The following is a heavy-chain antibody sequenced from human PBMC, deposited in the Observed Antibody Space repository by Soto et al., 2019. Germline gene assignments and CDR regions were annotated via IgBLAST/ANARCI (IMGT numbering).Heavy chain of an antibody. CDR3: AKDNYGSGSYYTDY. CDR2: ISGSGGST. D-gene: IGHD3-10*01. J-gene: IGHJ4*02. Sequence: EVQLLESGGGLVQPGGSLRLSCAASGFTFSSYAMSWVRQAPGKGLEWVSAISGSGGSTYYADCVKGRFTISRDNSKNTLYLQMNSLRAEDTAVYYCAKDNYGSGSYYTDYWGQGTLVTVSS. CDR1: GFTFSSYA. V-gene: IGHV3-23*01.